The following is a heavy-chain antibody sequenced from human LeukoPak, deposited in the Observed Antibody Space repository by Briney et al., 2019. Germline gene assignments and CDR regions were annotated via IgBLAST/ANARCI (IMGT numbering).Heavy chain of an antibody. CDR1: GVSISSYY. D-gene: IGHD2-2*02. CDR2: IYTSGST. V-gene: IGHV4-4*07. CDR3: ARGPDTLPSYYFDY. Sequence: SETLSLTCTVSGVSISSYYWSWIRQPAGKGLEWIGRIYTSGSTNYNPSLKSRVTISVDTSKNQFSLKLSSVTAADTAVYYCARGPDTLPSYYFDYWGQGTLVTVSS. J-gene: IGHJ4*02.